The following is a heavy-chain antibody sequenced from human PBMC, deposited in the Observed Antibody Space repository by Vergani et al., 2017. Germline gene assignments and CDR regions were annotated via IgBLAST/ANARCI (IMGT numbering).Heavy chain of an antibody. CDR3: ARDRLNGYSYEGYYGMDF. CDR1: GGSISSYY. V-gene: IGHV4-59*01. D-gene: IGHD5-18*01. Sequence: QVQLQESGPGLVKPSETLSLTCTVSGGSISSYYWSWIRQPPGKGLEWIGYIYYSGSTNYNPSLKSRVTISVDTSKNQFSLKLSSVTAADTAVYYCARDRLNGYSYEGYYGMDFWGQGTTVTVSS. J-gene: IGHJ6*02. CDR2: IYYSGST.